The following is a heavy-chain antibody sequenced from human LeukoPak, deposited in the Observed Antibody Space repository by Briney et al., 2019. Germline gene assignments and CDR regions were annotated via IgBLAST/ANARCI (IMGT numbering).Heavy chain of an antibody. CDR1: ALTFGSYS. D-gene: IGHD2-8*01. J-gene: IGHJ4*02. CDR2: ISSSSSYI. Sequence: GESLTLSWAAAALTFGSYSMKWIRQAAGDGMEWVSSISSSSSYIYYGDSVKGRFTISRDNAKNSLFLQVNSLRVEDTAVYYCARDQWVSDYWGQGTLVTVSS. CDR3: ARDQWVSDY. V-gene: IGHV3-21*01.